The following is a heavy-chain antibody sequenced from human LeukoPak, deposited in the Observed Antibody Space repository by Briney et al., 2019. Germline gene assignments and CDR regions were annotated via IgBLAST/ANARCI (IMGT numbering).Heavy chain of an antibody. CDR2: ISGSGGST. Sequence: GGSLRLSCAASGFTFSSYAMSWVRQAPGKGLEWVSAISGSGGSTYYADSVKGRFTISRDNSKDTLYLQMNSLRAEDTAVYYCAKMRVVVVAATIINWGQGTLVTVSS. CDR3: AKMRVVVVAATIIN. V-gene: IGHV3-23*01. CDR1: GFTFSSYA. J-gene: IGHJ4*02. D-gene: IGHD2-15*01.